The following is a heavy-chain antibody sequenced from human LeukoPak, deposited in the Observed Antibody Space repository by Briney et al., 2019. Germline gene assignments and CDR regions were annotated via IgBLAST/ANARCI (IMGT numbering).Heavy chain of an antibody. CDR1: GFTFSDYA. V-gene: IGHV3-30-3*01. J-gene: IGHJ4*02. D-gene: IGHD1-26*01. CDR3: ARDRYGWELPIDY. Sequence: GGSLRLSCAASGFTFSDYAIHWVCQAPGKGLEWVAVISYDGSNKFHADSVKGRFTISRDSSTVYLQMNSLRAEDTAVYYCARDRYGWELPIDYWGQGALVTVSS. CDR2: ISYDGSNK.